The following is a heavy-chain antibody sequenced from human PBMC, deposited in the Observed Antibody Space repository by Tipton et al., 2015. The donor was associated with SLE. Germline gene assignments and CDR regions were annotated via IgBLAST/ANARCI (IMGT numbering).Heavy chain of an antibody. CDR1: GGSISSYY. Sequence: LRLSCTVSGGSISSYYWSWIRQPPGKGLEWIGYIYYSGSTNYNPSLKSRVTISVDTSKNQFSLKLSSVTAADTAVYYCARESSWDPLFDYWGQGTLFTVSS. D-gene: IGHD6-13*01. CDR2: IYYSGST. J-gene: IGHJ4*02. V-gene: IGHV4-59*01. CDR3: ARESSWDPLFDY.